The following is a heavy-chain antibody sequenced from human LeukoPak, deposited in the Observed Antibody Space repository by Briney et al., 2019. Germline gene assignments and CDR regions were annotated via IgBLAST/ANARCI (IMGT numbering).Heavy chain of an antibody. CDR2: INPNSGDT. CDR3: ASTYDYGDYVDY. J-gene: IGHJ4*02. CDR1: GYTFTGYH. Sequence: ASVKVSCKASGYTFTGYHMHWVRQAPGQGLEWMGRINPNSGDTNYAQKFQGRVTMTRDTSISTAYMELSRLRSDDTAVYYCASTYDYGDYVDYWGQGTLVTVSS. D-gene: IGHD4-17*01. V-gene: IGHV1-2*06.